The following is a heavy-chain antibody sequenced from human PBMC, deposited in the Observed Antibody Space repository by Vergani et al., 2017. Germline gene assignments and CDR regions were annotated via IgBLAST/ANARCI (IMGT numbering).Heavy chain of an antibody. D-gene: IGHD3-10*01. J-gene: IGHJ5*02. CDR3: ARDQTSGFGDWFDP. V-gene: IGHV3-48*03. CDR1: GFTFSSYE. Sequence: VQLVESGGGVVQPGRSLRLSCAASGFTFSSYEMNWVRQAPGKGLEWVSYISSSGSTIYYADSVKGRFTISRDNAKNSLYLQMNSLRAEDTAVYYCARDQTSGFGDWFDPWGQGTLVTVSS. CDR2: ISSSGSTI.